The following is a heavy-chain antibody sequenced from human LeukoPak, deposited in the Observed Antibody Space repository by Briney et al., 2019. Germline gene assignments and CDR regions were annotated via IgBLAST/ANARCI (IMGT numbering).Heavy chain of an antibody. D-gene: IGHD3-10*01. J-gene: IGHJ5*02. V-gene: IGHV3-7*03. Sequence: GSLRLSCAASGFTFSSYAMHWVRQAPGKGLEWVANIKQDGSEKYYVDSVKGRFTISRDNAKNSLYLQMNSLRAGDTAVYYCARDVSRYGSGSYRLNWFDPWGQGTLVTVSS. CDR2: IKQDGSEK. CDR1: GFTFSSYA. CDR3: ARDVSRYGSGSYRLNWFDP.